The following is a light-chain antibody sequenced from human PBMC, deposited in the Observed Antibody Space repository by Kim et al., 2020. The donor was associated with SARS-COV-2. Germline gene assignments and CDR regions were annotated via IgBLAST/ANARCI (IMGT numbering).Light chain of an antibody. J-gene: IGLJ3*02. CDR1: KLGDKY. CDR2: QDS. Sequence: SYELTQPPPVSVSPGQTASITCSGDKLGDKYACWYQQKPGQSPVLVIYQDSKRPSGIPERFSGSNSGNTATLTISGTQAMDEADYYCQAWDSSTAWVVFGGGTQLTVL. V-gene: IGLV3-1*01. CDR3: QAWDSSTAWVV.